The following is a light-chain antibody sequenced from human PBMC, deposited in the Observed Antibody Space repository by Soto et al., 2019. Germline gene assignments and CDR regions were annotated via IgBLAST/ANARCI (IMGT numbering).Light chain of an antibody. CDR1: QTIRSW. V-gene: IGKV1-5*03. CDR2: KAS. CDR3: QHYNSYSEA. Sequence: DIQMTQAPSTLSGSVGDRVTITCRAHQTIRSWLAWEPQKPGKAPQPLIHKASTLNSGLPSRFSGSGSGNELPLTIRSLQPDDFATYYCQHYNSYSEAFGQGTTA. J-gene: IGKJ1*01.